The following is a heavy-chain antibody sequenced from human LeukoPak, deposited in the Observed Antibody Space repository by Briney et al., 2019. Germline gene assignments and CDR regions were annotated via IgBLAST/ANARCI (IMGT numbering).Heavy chain of an antibody. CDR2: ISNRGSRT. D-gene: IGHD3-22*01. CDR3: AKRGVVIRVILVGFHKEAYYFDS. J-gene: IGHJ4*02. Sequence: GRSLRLSCAVSGITLSNYGMNWVRQAPGTELESFAGISNRGSRTNYAASVKGRFTISTDHPKNTLYLQMNSLRAEDTAVYFCAKRGVVIRVILVGFHKEAYYFDSWGQGALVTISS. CDR1: GITLSNYG. V-gene: IGHV3-23*01.